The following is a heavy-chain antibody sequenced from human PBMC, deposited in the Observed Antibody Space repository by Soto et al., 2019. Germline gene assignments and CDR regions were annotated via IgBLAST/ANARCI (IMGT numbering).Heavy chain of an antibody. CDR2: INPNSGGT. J-gene: IGHJ4*02. CDR1: GYTFTGYY. Sequence: GASVKVSCTASGYTFTGYYMHWVRQAPGQGLEWMGWINPNSGGTNYAQKFQGWVTMTRDTSISTAYMELSRLRSDDTAVYYCARGPCYGGDCYYFDYWGQGTLVTVSS. V-gene: IGHV1-2*04. CDR3: ARGPCYGGDCYYFDY. D-gene: IGHD2-21*02.